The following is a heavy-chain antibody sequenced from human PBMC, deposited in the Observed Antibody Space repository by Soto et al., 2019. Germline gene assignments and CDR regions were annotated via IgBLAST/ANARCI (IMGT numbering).Heavy chain of an antibody. Sequence: QVQLVQSGAEVKKPGSSVKVSCKASGGTFSSFGFNWVRQAPGQGLEWMGGIIPLFGTANYAEKCQGRVTSSADEGTSKASIELIGVRSEDTAIYYCARDLSMHGYNSRSFDYWGQRTLVTVS. V-gene: IGHV1-69*01. CDR1: GGTFSSFG. CDR3: ARDLSMHGYNSRSFDY. J-gene: IGHJ4*02. D-gene: IGHD5-12*01. CDR2: IIPLFGTA.